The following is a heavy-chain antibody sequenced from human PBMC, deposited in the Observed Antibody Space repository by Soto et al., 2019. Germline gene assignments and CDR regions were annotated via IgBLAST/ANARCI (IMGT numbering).Heavy chain of an antibody. Sequence: EVQLVESGGGLVQPGGSLRLSCEASGFTFRNYDMHWVRQGTGKGLEWVSGISAAGDPDYADSVEGRFTTSRENAQNSFFLQMNSLRVGDTAVYYCARTDRDFYGLDVWCQETTVIVSS. CDR1: GFTFRNYD. J-gene: IGHJ6*02. CDR2: ISAAGDP. CDR3: ARTDRDFYGLDV. V-gene: IGHV3-13*05.